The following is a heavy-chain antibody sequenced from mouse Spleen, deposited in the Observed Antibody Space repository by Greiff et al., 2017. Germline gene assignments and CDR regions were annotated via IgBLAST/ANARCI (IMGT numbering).Heavy chain of an antibody. D-gene: IGHD1-1*01. CDR3: TTRTTVVEHYFDY. CDR1: GFNIKDYY. J-gene: IGHJ2*01. Sequence: EVQLQQSGAELVRPGASVKLSCTASGFNIKDYYMHWVKQRPEQGLEWIGRIDPEDGDTEYAPKFQGKATMTADTSSNTAYLQLSSLTSEDTAVYYCTTRTTVVEHYFDYWGQGTTLTVSS. CDR2: IDPEDGDT. V-gene: IGHV14-1*01.